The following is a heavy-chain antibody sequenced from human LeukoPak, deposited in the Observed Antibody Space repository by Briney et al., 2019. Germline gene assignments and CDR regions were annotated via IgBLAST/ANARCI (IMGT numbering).Heavy chain of an antibody. CDR1: GFTVSGRF. CDR2: MSYDGSAQ. D-gene: IGHD4-23*01. V-gene: IGHV3-30*18. Sequence: GGSLRLSCAASGFTVSGRFMSWVRQAPGKGLEWVAVMSYDGSAQYYADSVKGRFTISRDNSKKTLYLQMNSLRGDDTAFYYCAKVMITVVTTSKLDSWGQGTLVTVSS. CDR3: AKVMITVVTTSKLDS. J-gene: IGHJ4*02.